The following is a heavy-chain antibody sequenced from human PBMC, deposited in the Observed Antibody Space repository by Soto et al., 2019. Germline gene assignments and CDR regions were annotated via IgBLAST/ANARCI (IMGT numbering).Heavy chain of an antibody. CDR2: IYYSGST. Sequence: SETLSLTCTVSGVSIGTVSYYWGWLRQPPEKGLEWIGTIYYSGSTYYNPSLKSRVTISVDTSKNQFSLRLSSVTAADTAVYYCARHLNWDFDYWGQGTLVTVSS. J-gene: IGHJ4*02. CDR3: ARHLNWDFDY. V-gene: IGHV4-39*01. D-gene: IGHD7-27*01. CDR1: GVSIGTVSYY.